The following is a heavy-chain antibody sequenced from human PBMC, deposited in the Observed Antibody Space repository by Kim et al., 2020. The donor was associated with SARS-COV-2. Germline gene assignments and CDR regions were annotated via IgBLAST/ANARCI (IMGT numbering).Heavy chain of an antibody. CDR3: ARGDGWYF. CDR2: SNQ. V-gene: IGHV3-30-3*01. Sequence: SNQAIAASVKDRVTIPRDNSKNTMYLQMNSLRAEDTAVYYCARGDGWYFWGQGTLVTVSS. J-gene: IGHJ4*02. D-gene: IGHD6-19*01.